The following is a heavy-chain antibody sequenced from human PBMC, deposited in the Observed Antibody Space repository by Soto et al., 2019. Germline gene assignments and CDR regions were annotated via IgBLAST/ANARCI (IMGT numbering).Heavy chain of an antibody. Sequence: ASVKVSCKAVRYIFTNYGVSWVRQATGQGLEWMGWITTYNGNTEYAQKFQGRVTMTTDASTSTAYMELGSLRSDDTAIYYCARALTGYGMDVWGQGTTVTVSS. CDR2: ITTYNGNT. J-gene: IGHJ6*01. V-gene: IGHV1-18*01. CDR3: ARALTGYGMDV. CDR1: RYIFTNYG.